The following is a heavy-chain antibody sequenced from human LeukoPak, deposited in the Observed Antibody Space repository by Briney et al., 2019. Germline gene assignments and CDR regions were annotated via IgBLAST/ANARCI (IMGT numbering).Heavy chain of an antibody. D-gene: IGHD3-10*01. CDR3: AGDVLLWFGEPQGTYDY. CDR1: GRSFSGYY. CDR2: INHSGST. V-gene: IGHV4-34*01. Sequence: SETLSLTCAVYGRSFSGYYWSWIRQPPGKGLEWIGEINHSGSTNYNPSLKSRVTISVDTSKNQFSLKLSSVTAADTAVYYCAGDVLLWFGEPQGTYDYWGQGTLVTVSS. J-gene: IGHJ4*02.